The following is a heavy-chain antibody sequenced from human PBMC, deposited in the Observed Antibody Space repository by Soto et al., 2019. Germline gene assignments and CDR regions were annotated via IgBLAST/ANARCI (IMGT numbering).Heavy chain of an antibody. D-gene: IGHD3-9*01. J-gene: IGHJ4*02. V-gene: IGHV4-39*01. CDR3: ARLEGLATISYYFDF. Sequence: QLQLQASGPGLVKPSETLSLTCSVSDDSINSDKYYWGWIRQPPGKGLEWIGSTYYRGNAYYNPSLQPRVPISLDKSKIQFSLKLNSVTAADSAVYFCARLEGLATISYYFDFWGPGALVTVSS. CDR2: TYYRGNA. CDR1: DDSINSDKYY.